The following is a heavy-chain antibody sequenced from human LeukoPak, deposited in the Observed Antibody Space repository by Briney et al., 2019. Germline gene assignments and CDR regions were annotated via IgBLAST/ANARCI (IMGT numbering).Heavy chain of an antibody. J-gene: IGHJ4*02. CDR2: INHSGST. CDR1: GGSFSGYY. D-gene: IGHD3-22*01. V-gene: IGHV4-34*01. Sequence: SETLSLTCAVYGGSFSGYYWSWIRQPPGKGLEWIGEINHSGSTNYNPSLKSRVTISVDTSKNQFSLKLSSVTAADTAVYYCALYDSSGYYSGQFDYWGQGTPVTVSS. CDR3: ALYDSSGYYSGQFDY.